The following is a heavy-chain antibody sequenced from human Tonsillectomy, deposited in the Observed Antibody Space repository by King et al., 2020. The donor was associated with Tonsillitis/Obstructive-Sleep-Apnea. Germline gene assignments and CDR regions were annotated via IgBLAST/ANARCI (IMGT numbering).Heavy chain of an antibody. V-gene: IGHV1-69*01. CDR3: VRDFQTYCTSPRLFY. D-gene: IGHD3-22*01. J-gene: IGHJ4*02. CDR1: GGDFNTFT. CDR2: ITPIFGKA. Sequence: VQLVESGAEMKHPGSSVRVSCKASGGDFNTFTVSWVRQVPGQGLEWMGQITPIFGKAFYGEKFRDRVTITADESTRTAFMELRSLSSEDSAVYYCVRDFQTYCTSPRLFYWGQGTLVSVSS.